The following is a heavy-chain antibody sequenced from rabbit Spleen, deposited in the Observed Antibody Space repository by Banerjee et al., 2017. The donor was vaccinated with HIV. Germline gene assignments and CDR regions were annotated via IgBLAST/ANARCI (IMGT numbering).Heavy chain of an antibody. J-gene: IGHJ4*01. CDR3: ARESAYDGGSGYEL. Sequence: QEQLVESGGGLVQPEGSLTLTCTASGFSFSSSYYMCWVRQAPGKGLEWIGCIDDSNRKTYYASWVNGRFSISKTSSTTVTLQMTSLTDADTATYFCARESAYDGGSGYELWGPGTLVTVS. CDR1: GFSFSSSYY. CDR2: IDDSNRKT. V-gene: IGHV1S45*01. D-gene: IGHD1-1*01.